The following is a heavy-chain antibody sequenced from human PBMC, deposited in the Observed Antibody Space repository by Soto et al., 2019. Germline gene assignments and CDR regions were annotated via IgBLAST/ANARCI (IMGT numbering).Heavy chain of an antibody. V-gene: IGHV1-8*02. Sequence: ASVKVSCKASGYTFTSYYMNWVRQAPGQGLEWMGRMNPTSGNTGYAQRFQGRVTMTRNTSTSTAYMELSSLRSEDTAVYYCARERTVAGNDYWGQGTLVTVSS. CDR3: ARERTVAGNDY. D-gene: IGHD6-19*01. CDR2: MNPTSGNT. CDR1: GYTFTSYY. J-gene: IGHJ4*02.